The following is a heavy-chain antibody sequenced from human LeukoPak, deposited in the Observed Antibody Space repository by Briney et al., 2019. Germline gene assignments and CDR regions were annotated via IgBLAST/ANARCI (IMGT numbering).Heavy chain of an antibody. V-gene: IGHV3-7*01. J-gene: IGHJ4*02. CDR2: IKQDGSEK. D-gene: IGHD3-22*01. CDR1: GFTFSSYW. Sequence: GGSLRLSCAASGFTFSSYWMSWVRQAPGKGLEWVANIKQDGSEKYYVDSVKGRFTISRDNAKNSLYLQMNSLRAEDTAVYYCARDLNYYDSSGYRHLHFDYWGQGTLVTVSS. CDR3: ARDLNYYDSSGYRHLHFDY.